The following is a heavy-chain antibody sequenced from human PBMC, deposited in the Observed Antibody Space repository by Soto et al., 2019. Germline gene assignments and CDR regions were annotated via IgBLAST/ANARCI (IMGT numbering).Heavy chain of an antibody. J-gene: IGHJ6*02. CDR2: IHHSGAT. CDR3: ATQGFYRMGV. V-gene: IGHV4-4*02. Sequence: QVQLQESGPGLVKPSGTLSLTCAVSGDSITGDTWWRWVRQPPGKGLEWIVEIHHSGATNYTPSLKSRVPISVDKSKNQFYLKMNAVTAADTAMFYCATQGFYRMGVWGRGTTVTVSS. CDR1: GDSITGDTW.